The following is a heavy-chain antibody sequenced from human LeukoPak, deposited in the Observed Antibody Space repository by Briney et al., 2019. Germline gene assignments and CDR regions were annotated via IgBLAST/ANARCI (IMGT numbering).Heavy chain of an antibody. V-gene: IGHV4-4*02. Sequence: SGTPSLTCAVSGASITTSNWWSWVRQSPGKGLEWIGEIHHSGSTNYNPSLESRVTISVDRSKNLFYLKLSSVTAADTAVYYCAREVLNPQAVADGDAFDIWGQGTMVTVSS. D-gene: IGHD6-19*01. J-gene: IGHJ3*02. CDR1: GASITTSNW. CDR2: IHHSGST. CDR3: AREVLNPQAVADGDAFDI.